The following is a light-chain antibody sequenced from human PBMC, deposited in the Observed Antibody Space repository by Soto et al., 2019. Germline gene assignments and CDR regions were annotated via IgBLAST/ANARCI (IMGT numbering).Light chain of an antibody. J-gene: IGLJ3*02. CDR3: CSYANTIWV. CDR1: NSDVGGYNL. Sequence: QSALTQTASVSGSPGQSITISCTGTNSDVGGYNLVSWFQHHPGKAPKLIIYEGTKRPSGVSNRFSGSKSGNTASLTISGLQAEDEADYYCCSYANTIWVFGGGTKVTVL. V-gene: IGLV2-23*01. CDR2: EGT.